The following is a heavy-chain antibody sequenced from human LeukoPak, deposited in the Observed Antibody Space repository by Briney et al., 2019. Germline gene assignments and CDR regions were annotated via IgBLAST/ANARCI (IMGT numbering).Heavy chain of an antibody. Sequence: GESLKISCKGSGYSFTSYWIGWVRQMPGKGLEWMGIIYPGDSDTRYSPSFQGQVTISADKSISTAYLQWSSLKASDTAMYYCARRPGYYDFWSGYFNSGDAFDIWGQGTMATVSS. D-gene: IGHD3-3*01. CDR1: GYSFTSYW. V-gene: IGHV5-51*01. CDR3: ARRPGYYDFWSGYFNSGDAFDI. J-gene: IGHJ3*02. CDR2: IYPGDSDT.